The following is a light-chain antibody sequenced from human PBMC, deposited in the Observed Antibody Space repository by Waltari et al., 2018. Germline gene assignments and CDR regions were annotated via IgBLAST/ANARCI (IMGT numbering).Light chain of an antibody. V-gene: IGKV1-39*01. J-gene: IGKJ1*01. CDR2: AAS. CDR3: QQSYTTLWT. Sequence: DIQMTQSPSALSASVGDRVTITCRATQSISNYLNWYQQKPGKAPKLLIYAASNLQSGVPSRFSGSGSGTDFNFTISSLQVEDFATYYCQQSYTTLWTFGQGTKVEIK. CDR1: QSISNY.